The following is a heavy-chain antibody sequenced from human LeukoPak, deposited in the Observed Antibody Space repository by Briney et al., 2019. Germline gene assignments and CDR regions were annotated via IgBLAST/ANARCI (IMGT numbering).Heavy chain of an antibody. CDR1: GFTFSSYW. V-gene: IGHV3-30*03. J-gene: IGHJ4*02. CDR3: AREGGYSGSYRDCYFDY. Sequence: PGGSLRLSCAASGFTFSSYWMSWVRQAPGKGLEWVAVISYDGSNKYYADSVKGRFTISRDNSKNTLYLQMNSLRAEDTAVYYCAREGGYSGSYRDCYFDYWGQGTLVTVSS. D-gene: IGHD1-26*01. CDR2: ISYDGSNK.